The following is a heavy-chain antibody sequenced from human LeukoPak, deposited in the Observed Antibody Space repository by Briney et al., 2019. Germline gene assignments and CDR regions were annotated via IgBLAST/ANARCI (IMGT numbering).Heavy chain of an antibody. D-gene: IGHD2-15*01. J-gene: IGHJ6*03. V-gene: IGHV3-7*01. CDR2: IKHDGSEK. Sequence: PGGSLRLSCAASGFTFSSYWMTWVRQAQGKGLEWVANIKHDGSEKYYVDSVKGRFTISRDNAKNSLYLQMNSLRAEDTAVYYCARVKEGGLSLYYYYYMDVWGKGTTVTVSS. CDR3: ARVKEGGLSLYYYYYMDV. CDR1: GFTFSSYW.